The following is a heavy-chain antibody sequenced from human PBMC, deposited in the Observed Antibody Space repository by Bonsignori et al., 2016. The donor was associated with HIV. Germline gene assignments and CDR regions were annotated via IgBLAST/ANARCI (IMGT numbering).Heavy chain of an antibody. V-gene: IGHV4-59*01. D-gene: IGHD5-12*01. J-gene: IGHJ4*02. Sequence: QVHLQESGPGLVKPSETLSLTCTVSGGSISNYYWSWIRQPPGKGLEWIGCIYYSGSTNYNASLKSRVTISVDTSKNQFSLKLSSVTAADTAVYYCARSDYSGSQFDYWGQGTLVTVSS. CDR3: ARSDYSGSQFDY. CDR1: GGSISNYY. CDR2: IYYSGST.